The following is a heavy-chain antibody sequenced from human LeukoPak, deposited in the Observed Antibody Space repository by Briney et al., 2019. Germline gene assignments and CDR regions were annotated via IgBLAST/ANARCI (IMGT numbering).Heavy chain of an antibody. J-gene: IGHJ4*02. CDR2: IYYSGST. CDR3: ARQYYYDSSGYYGTSDY. V-gene: IGHV4-39*07. Sequence: SETLSLTCTVSGGSISSSSYYWGWIRQPPGKGLEWIGSIYYSGSTYYNPSLKSRVTISVDTSKNQFSLKLSSVTAADTAVYYCARQYYYDSSGYYGTSDYWGQGTLVTVSS. CDR1: GGSISSSSYY. D-gene: IGHD3-22*01.